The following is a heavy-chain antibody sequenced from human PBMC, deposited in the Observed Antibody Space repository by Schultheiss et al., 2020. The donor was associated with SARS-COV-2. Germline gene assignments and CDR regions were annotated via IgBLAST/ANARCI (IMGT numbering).Heavy chain of an antibody. V-gene: IGHV3-48*01. CDR2: ISSSGSTI. D-gene: IGHD3-22*01. J-gene: IGHJ6*02. Sequence: GGSLRLSCAASGFTFSSYSMNWVHQAPGKGLEWVSSISSSGSTIYYADSVKGRFTISRDNSKNTLYLQMNSLRAEDTAVYYCAKEIINMIVVGGMDVWGQGTLVTVSS. CDR1: GFTFSSYS. CDR3: AKEIINMIVVGGMDV.